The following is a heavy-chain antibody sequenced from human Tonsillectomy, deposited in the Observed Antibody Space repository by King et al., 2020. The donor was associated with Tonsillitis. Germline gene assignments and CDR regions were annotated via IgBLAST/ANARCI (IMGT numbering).Heavy chain of an antibody. Sequence: VQLVESGGGLVQPGGSLRLSCAASGFTFSSYWMHWVRQAPGKGLVWVSRINSDGSSTSYADSVKGRFTISRDNAKNTLYLQMNSLRAEDTAVYYCARGFLLYYYDSNDRGFDYWGQGTLVTVSS. J-gene: IGHJ4*02. CDR3: ARGFLLYYYDSNDRGFDY. CDR1: GFTFSSYW. V-gene: IGHV3-74*01. D-gene: IGHD3-22*01. CDR2: INSDGSST.